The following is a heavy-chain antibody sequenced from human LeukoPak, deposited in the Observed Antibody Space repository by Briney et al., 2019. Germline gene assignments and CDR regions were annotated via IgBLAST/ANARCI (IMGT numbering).Heavy chain of an antibody. J-gene: IGHJ3*02. D-gene: IGHD3-9*01. CDR1: GGSISSSSYY. CDR2: IYYSGST. CDR3: ARGARYFDWLFPDAFDI. Sequence: PSETLSLTCTVSGGSISSSSYYWGWIRQPPGKGLEWIGSIYYSGSTYYNPSLKSRVTISVDTSKNQFSLKLSSVTAADTAVYYCARGARYFDWLFPDAFDIWGQGTMVTVSS. V-gene: IGHV4-39*07.